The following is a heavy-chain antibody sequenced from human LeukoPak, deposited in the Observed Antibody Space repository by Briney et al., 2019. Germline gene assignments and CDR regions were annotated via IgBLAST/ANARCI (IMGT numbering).Heavy chain of an antibody. CDR3: ARDPFHDFWSGYSPPGYYYYGMDV. CDR2: IIPIFGTA. CDR1: GGTFISYA. D-gene: IGHD3-3*01. V-gene: IGHV1-69*13. Sequence: ASVKVSCKASGGTFISYAISWVRQAPGQGLEWMGGIIPIFGTANYAQKFQGRVTITADESTSTAYMELSSLRSEDTAVYYCARDPFHDFWSGYSPPGYYYYGMDVWGQGTTVTVSS. J-gene: IGHJ6*02.